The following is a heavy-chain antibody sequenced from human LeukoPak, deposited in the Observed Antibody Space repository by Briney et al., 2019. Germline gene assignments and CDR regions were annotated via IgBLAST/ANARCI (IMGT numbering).Heavy chain of an antibody. CDR3: ARDPEYSRSFDY. CDR2: ISAYNGNT. V-gene: IGHV1-18*04. J-gene: IGHJ4*02. Sequence: ASVQVSCKASGYTFPSYGISWVRPAPGQGLEWMGWISAYNGNTNYAQKLQGRATMTTDTSTSTAYMELRSLRSDDTAVYYCARDPEYSRSFDYWGQGTLVTVSS. D-gene: IGHD6-6*01. CDR1: GYTFPSYG.